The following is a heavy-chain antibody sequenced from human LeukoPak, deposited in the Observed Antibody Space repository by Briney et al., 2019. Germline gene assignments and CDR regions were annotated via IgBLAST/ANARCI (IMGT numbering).Heavy chain of an antibody. D-gene: IGHD2-2*01. V-gene: IGHV3-11*04. CDR2: ISSSGSTI. CDR1: GFTFSDYY. J-gene: IGHJ6*03. Sequence: PGGSLRLSCAASGFTFSDYYMSWIRQAPGKGLEWVSYISSSGSTIYYADSVKGRFTISRDNAKNSLYLQMNSPRAEDTAVYYCARDEGCSSTSCYRGEDYYYYMDVWGKGTTVTVSS. CDR3: ARDEGCSSTSCYRGEDYYYYMDV.